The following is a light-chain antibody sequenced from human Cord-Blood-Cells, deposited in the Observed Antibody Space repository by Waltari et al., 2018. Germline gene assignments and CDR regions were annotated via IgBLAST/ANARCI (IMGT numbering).Light chain of an antibody. Sequence: IVMTPSPLSLLVTPGEPASTPCRSSQRLLHSNVYNYLDWYLQKPGQPPQLMINLGSSRASVVAGWISGSGSGTDFTLKISRVEAEDVGVYYCMQDIRTPRTFGQGTKVEIK. J-gene: IGKJ1*01. CDR2: LGS. V-gene: IGKV2-28*01. CDR3: MQDIRTPRT. CDR1: QRLLHSNVYNY.